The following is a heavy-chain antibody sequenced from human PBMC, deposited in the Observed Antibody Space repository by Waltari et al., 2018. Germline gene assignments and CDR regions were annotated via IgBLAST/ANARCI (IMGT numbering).Heavy chain of an antibody. V-gene: IGHV3-53*01. CDR2: IYSGGST. Sequence: SNYMSWVRQAPGKGLEWVSVIYSGGSTYYADSVKGRFTISRDNSKNTLYLQMNSLRAEDTAVYYCARGDISYYYGMDVWGQGTTVTVSS. J-gene: IGHJ6*02. CDR1: SNY. CDR3: ARGDISYYYGMDV. D-gene: IGHD2-15*01.